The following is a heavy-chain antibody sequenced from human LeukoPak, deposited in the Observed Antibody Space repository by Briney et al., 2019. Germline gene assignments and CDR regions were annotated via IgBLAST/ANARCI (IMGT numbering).Heavy chain of an antibody. Sequence: SQTLSLTRAISGDSVSSNSGVWNWIRQSPSRGLEWLGRTYYRSKWHNEYAESVKSRISINPDTSKNQFSLQLSSVTPEDTAEYYCAGTTDYSSFLAYWGQGTLVTVSS. CDR3: AGTTDYSSFLAY. D-gene: IGHD4-11*01. V-gene: IGHV6-1*01. CDR2: TYYRSKWHN. J-gene: IGHJ4*02. CDR1: GDSVSSNSGV.